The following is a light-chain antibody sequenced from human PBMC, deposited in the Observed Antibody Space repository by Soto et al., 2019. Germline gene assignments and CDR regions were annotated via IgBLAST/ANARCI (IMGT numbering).Light chain of an antibody. J-gene: IGLJ1*01. V-gene: IGLV2-14*03. Sequence: QSVLTQPASVSGSPGQAXXXXCSGTSSDVGAFNYVSWYQQHPGKAPKLMIYDVSNRPSGVSNRFSGSKSGNTASLTISGLRAEDEADYYCNSYTSNNTYVFGTGTKVTVL. CDR2: DVS. CDR3: NSYTSNNTYV. CDR1: SSDVGAFNY.